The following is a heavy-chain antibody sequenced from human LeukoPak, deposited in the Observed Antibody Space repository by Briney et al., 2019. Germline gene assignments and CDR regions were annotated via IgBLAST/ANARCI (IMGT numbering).Heavy chain of an antibody. D-gene: IGHD5-24*01. CDR3: ARDASLQTGAFDV. Sequence: ASGTLSLTCAVSGGSISRSDWWSWVRQSPGKGLEWIGEIFHSGSTKYNPSLKSRVTISVDKSKNQSSLNLTSVTAADTAMYYCARDASLQTGAFDVWGQGTMVTVSS. CDR1: GGSISRSDW. V-gene: IGHV4-4*02. J-gene: IGHJ3*01. CDR2: IFHSGST.